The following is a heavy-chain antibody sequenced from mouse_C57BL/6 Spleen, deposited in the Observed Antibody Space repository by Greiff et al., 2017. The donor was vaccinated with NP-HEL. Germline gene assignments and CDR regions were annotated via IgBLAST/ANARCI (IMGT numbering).Heavy chain of an antibody. V-gene: IGHV1-43*01. CDR1: GYSFTGYY. CDR3: ARGDYGSSSFDY. CDR2: INPSTGGT. Sequence: VQLKESGPELVKPGASVKISCKASGYSFTGYYMHWVKQSSEKSLEWIGEINPSTGGTSYNQKFKGKATLTVDKSSSTAYMQLKSLTSEDSAVYYCARGDYGSSSFDYWGQGTTLTVSS. J-gene: IGHJ2*01. D-gene: IGHD1-1*01.